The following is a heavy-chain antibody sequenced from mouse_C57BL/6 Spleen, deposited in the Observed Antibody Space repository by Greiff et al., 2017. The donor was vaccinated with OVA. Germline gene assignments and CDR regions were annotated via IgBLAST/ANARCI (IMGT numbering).Heavy chain of an antibody. D-gene: IGHD2-5*01. CDR1: GYTFTTYP. Sequence: QVQLKQSGAELVKPGASVKMSCKASGYTFTTYPIEWMKQNHGKSLEWIGNFHPYNDDTKYNEKFKGKATLTVEKSSSTVYLELSRLTSDDSAVYYCARGSYYSNPFYAMDYWGQGTSVTVSS. V-gene: IGHV1-47*01. J-gene: IGHJ4*01. CDR2: FHPYNDDT. CDR3: ARGSYYSNPFYAMDY.